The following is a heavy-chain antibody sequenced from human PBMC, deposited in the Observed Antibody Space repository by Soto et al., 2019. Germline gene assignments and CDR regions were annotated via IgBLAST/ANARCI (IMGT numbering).Heavy chain of an antibody. Sequence: SETLSLTCSVSGGSIRGSYCSWIRQPPEKGLEWIASISYTGSATHDPSLKSRVSVSVDTTENQCSLKLTSVTAADTATYYCATGGGWLQNSNLRGLYFDYWGQGALVTVSS. CDR1: GGSIRGSY. CDR3: ATGGGWLQNSNLRGLYFDY. D-gene: IGHD6-19*01. V-gene: IGHV4-59*01. J-gene: IGHJ4*02. CDR2: ISYTGSA.